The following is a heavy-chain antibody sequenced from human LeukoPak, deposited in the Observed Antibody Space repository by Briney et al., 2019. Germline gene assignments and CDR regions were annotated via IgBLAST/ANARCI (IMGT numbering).Heavy chain of an antibody. V-gene: IGHV4-59*11. J-gene: IGHJ5*02. Sequence: PSETLSLTCTVSGASISTHYWSWIRQPPQKGPEWIGDFYYSGSTNYNPSLKSRATISGDTSKNQFSLKLRSVTAADTAVYYCARAGGITTAHLDLDLWGQGTLVTVSS. D-gene: IGHD6-13*01. CDR1: GASISTHY. CDR2: FYYSGST. CDR3: ARAGGITTAHLDLDL.